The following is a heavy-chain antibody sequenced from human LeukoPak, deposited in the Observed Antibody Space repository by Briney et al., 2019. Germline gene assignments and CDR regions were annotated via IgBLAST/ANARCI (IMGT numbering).Heavy chain of an antibody. CDR2: ISTSSSYT. CDR1: GFTFSSYS. J-gene: IGHJ6*03. D-gene: IGHD2-8*01. Sequence: GGSLRLSCAASGFTFSSYSMNWVRQAPGKGLEWVSFISTSSSYTYYADSVKGRFTISRDNAKNSLYLQMSSRRVEDTAVYYCARTLMGYNNYYMDVWGKGTTVTVSS. CDR3: ARTLMGYNNYYMDV. V-gene: IGHV3-21*01.